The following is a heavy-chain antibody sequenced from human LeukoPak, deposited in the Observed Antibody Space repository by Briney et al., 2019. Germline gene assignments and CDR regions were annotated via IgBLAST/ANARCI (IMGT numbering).Heavy chain of an antibody. D-gene: IGHD5-18*01. CDR3: ARRKLGYYFDY. CDR1: GGSFSGYY. Sequence: PSETLSLTCGVYGGSFSGYYWSWIRQPPGRGLEWIGEINPRGSTNYNPSLKSRVTLSADTSKNQFSLTLNSVTAADTAVYYCARRKLGYYFDYWGQGTLVTVSS. J-gene: IGHJ4*02. V-gene: IGHV4-34*01. CDR2: INPRGST.